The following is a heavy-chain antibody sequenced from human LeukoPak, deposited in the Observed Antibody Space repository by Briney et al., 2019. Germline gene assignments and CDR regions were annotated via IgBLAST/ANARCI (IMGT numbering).Heavy chain of an antibody. V-gene: IGHV4-34*01. J-gene: IGHJ4*02. CDR3: ARGGRQWLVRGPFDY. Sequence: SETLSLTCAVYGGSFSGYYWSWIRQPPGKGLEWIGEINHSGSTNYNPSLKSRVTISVDTSKNQFSLKLSSVTAAGTAVYYCARGGRQWLVRGPFDYWGQGTLVTVSS. CDR2: INHSGST. D-gene: IGHD6-19*01. CDR1: GGSFSGYY.